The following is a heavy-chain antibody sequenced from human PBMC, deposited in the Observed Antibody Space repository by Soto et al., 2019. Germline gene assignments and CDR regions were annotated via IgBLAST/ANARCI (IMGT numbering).Heavy chain of an antibody. CDR3: ARVRSWYYYYGMDV. V-gene: IGHV4-4*02. Sequence: PSETLSLTCAVSGGSISSSNWWSWVRQPPGKGLEWIGEIYHSGSTNYNPSLKSRVTISVDKSKNQFSLKLSSVTAADTAVYYCARVRSWYYYYGMDVWGQGTTVTVS. CDR1: GGSISSSNW. CDR2: IYHSGST. D-gene: IGHD6-13*01. J-gene: IGHJ6*02.